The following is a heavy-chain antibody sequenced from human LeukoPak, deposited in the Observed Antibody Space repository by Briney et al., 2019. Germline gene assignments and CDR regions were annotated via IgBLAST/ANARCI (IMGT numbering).Heavy chain of an antibody. CDR1: GFTFSSYG. CDR2: ISYDGSNK. J-gene: IGHJ6*03. D-gene: IGHD2-8*02. V-gene: IGHV3-30*03. CDR3: ARVGGIVLAGYYYYYMDV. Sequence: GGSLRLSCAASGFTFSSYGRHWVRQAPGKGLEWVAVISYDGSNKYYADSVKGRFTISRDNSKNTLYLQMNSLRAEDTAVYYCARVGGIVLAGYYYYYMDVWGKGTTVTISS.